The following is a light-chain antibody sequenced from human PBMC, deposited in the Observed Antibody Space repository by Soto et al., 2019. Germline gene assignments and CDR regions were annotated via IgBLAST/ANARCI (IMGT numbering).Light chain of an antibody. CDR1: QSVLYSPNNKNY. CDR3: QQYYSTPWT. V-gene: IGKV4-1*01. CDR2: WAS. Sequence: DIVMTQSPDSLAVSLGERATINCKSSQSVLYSPNNKNYLAWYQQRPGQPPNLLIYWASTRESGVPDRFSGSGSGTDFTLTISSLQAEDVAVYYCQQYYSTPWTFGQGTKVEIK. J-gene: IGKJ1*01.